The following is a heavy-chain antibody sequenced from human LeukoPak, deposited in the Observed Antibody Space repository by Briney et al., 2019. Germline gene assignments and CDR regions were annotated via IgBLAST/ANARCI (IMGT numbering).Heavy chain of an antibody. D-gene: IGHD4-23*01. CDR1: GFTFSSYS. V-gene: IGHV3-21*01. Sequence: GGSLRLSCAASGFTFSSYSMNWVRQAPGKGLEWVSSISSSSSYIYYADSVKGRFTISRDNAKNSLYLQMNSLRAEDTAVYYCARDPHDCGGNPEGYWGQGTLVTVSS. J-gene: IGHJ4*02. CDR3: ARDPHDCGGNPEGY. CDR2: ISSSSSYI.